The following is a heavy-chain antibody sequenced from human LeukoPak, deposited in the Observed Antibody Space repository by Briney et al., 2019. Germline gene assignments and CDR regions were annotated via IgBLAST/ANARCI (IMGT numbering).Heavy chain of an antibody. V-gene: IGHV4-39*02. CDR1: GGSISSSSYY. D-gene: IGHD4/OR15-4a*01. J-gene: IGHJ3*02. CDR2: IYYSGST. CDR3: AKDRGDGVLTAFDI. Sequence: SETLSLTCTVSGGSISSSSYYWGWIRQPPGKGLEWIGSIYYSGSTYYNPSLKSRVTISVDTSKNQFSLKLSSVTAADTAVYYCAKDRGDGVLTAFDIWGQGTVVTVSP.